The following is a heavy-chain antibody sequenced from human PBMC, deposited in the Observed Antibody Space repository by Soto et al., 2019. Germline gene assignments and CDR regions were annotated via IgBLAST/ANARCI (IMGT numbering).Heavy chain of an antibody. V-gene: IGHV1-18*04. D-gene: IGHD2-15*01. CDR3: ARDEDCSGGSCYSLGWYYYGMDV. CDR2: ISAFNGNT. Sequence: ASVKVSCKASGYTFTSYGISWVRQAPGQGLEWMGWISAFNGNTHYAQKLQGRVTMTTDTSTSTAYMELRSLRSDDTAVYYCARDEDCSGGSCYSLGWYYYGMDVWGQGTTVTVSS. J-gene: IGHJ6*02. CDR1: GYTFTSYG.